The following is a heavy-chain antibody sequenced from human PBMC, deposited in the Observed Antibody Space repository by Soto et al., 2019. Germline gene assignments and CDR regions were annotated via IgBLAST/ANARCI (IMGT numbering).Heavy chain of an antibody. J-gene: IGHJ5*01. CDR3: ARGIATGQLDS. CDR1: GYTFTRYT. D-gene: IGHD2-15*01. CDR2: INPDNGNT. V-gene: IGHV1-3*01. Sequence: ASVKVSCKASGYTFTRYTMNWVRQAPGQRLEWMGWINPDNGNTKSSQKFQDRVIITRDTSASTAYMDLSSLRSEDTAVYYCARGIATGQLDSWGQGTLVTVSS.